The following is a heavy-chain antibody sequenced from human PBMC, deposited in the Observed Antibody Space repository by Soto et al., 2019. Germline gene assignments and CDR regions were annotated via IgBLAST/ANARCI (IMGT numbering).Heavy chain of an antibody. V-gene: IGHV3-72*01. D-gene: IGHD2-8*01. Sequence: PRGSLILSCAASGFTFSNFSMSWVRQAPGKGLEWVARVKHRPKNFDTEYAASVTGRFIISRDDSQKSVFLQMNRPNDEDTAVYYLVRYAMGWFVHWGQGTRVTVSS. CDR1: GFTFSNFS. J-gene: IGHJ5*02. CDR3: VRYAMGWFVH. CDR2: VKHRPKNFDT.